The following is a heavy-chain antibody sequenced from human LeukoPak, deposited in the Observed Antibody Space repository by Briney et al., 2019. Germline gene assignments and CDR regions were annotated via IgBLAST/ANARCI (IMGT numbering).Heavy chain of an antibody. D-gene: IGHD1-26*01. V-gene: IGHV1-18*01. CDR2: ISAYNGNT. Sequence: ASVKVSCKASGYTSTSYGISWVRQAPGQGLEWMGWISAYNGNTNYAQKLQGRVTMTTDTSTSTAYMELRSLRSDDTAVYYCAREVVGATTAFFDYWGQGTLVTVSS. CDR1: GYTSTSYG. CDR3: AREVVGATTAFFDY. J-gene: IGHJ4*02.